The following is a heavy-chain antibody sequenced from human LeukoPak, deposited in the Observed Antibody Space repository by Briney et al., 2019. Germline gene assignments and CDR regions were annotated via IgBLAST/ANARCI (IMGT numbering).Heavy chain of an antibody. CDR1: GGSVSSYY. J-gene: IGHJ4*02. Sequence: SETLSLTCAVSGGSVSSYYWSWIRQPPGKGLEWVGFIYYSGTTNYNPSLKSRVTISVDTSKNLFSLKLTSVTAADTAVYYCARDYPDYWGQGTLVTVSS. CDR2: IYYSGTT. V-gene: IGHV4-59*02. CDR3: ARDYPDY.